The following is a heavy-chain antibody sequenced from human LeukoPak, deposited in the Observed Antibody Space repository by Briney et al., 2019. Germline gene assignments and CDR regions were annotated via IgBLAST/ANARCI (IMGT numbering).Heavy chain of an antibody. Sequence: PSETLSLTCTVSGGSISSYYWSWIRQPPGKGLEWIGYIYYSGSTNYNPSLKSRVTISVDTSKNQFSLKLSSVTAADTAVYYCARGGGARAVAIDYWGQGTLVTVSS. J-gene: IGHJ4*02. CDR3: ARGGGARAVAIDY. CDR2: IYYSGST. D-gene: IGHD6-19*01. V-gene: IGHV4-59*12. CDR1: GGSISSYY.